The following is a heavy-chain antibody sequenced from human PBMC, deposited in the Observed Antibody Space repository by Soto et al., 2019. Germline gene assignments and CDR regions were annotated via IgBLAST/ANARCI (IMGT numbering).Heavy chain of an antibody. V-gene: IGHV3-23*01. CDR3: AKDRPAYYYDSRGYHDY. CDR1: GFTFSSYA. D-gene: IGHD3-22*01. Sequence: GGSLRLSCAASGFTFSSYAMSWVRQAPGKGLEWVSAISGSGGSTYYADSVKGRFTISRDNSKNTLYLQMNSLRAEDTAVYYCAKDRPAYYYDSRGYHDYWGQGTLVTVSS. J-gene: IGHJ4*02. CDR2: ISGSGGST.